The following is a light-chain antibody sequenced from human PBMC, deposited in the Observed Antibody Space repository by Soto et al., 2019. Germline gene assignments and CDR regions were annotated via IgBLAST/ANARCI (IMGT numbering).Light chain of an antibody. CDR3: QQSYNIPLT. CDR2: VAS. Sequence: DIQMTQSPSSLSASVGDTVTITCQASQTINSYLNWYQQKPGQAPKLLIYVASSLQSGVPSRFSGRGSGTDFTLTISSLEPEDFATYYCQQSYNIPLTFGPGTKVDIK. V-gene: IGKV1-39*01. J-gene: IGKJ3*01. CDR1: QTINSY.